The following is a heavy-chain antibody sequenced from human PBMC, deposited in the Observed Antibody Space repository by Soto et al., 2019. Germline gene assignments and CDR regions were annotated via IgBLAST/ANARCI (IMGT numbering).Heavy chain of an antibody. D-gene: IGHD1-20*01. CDR2: VNHSGGT. V-gene: IGHV4-34*01. CDR1: GWFVIGYY. J-gene: IGHJ5*02. CDR3: ANRITVLVVPSHPVDP. Sequence: SATPLHSCADYGWFVIGYYWNWIRQPPGNGLEWIGEVNHSGGTDYNPYLMGRVTMSVDTFKNQFSLRLSSVTAADTAIYYWANRITVLVVPSHPVDPWVRGSQV.